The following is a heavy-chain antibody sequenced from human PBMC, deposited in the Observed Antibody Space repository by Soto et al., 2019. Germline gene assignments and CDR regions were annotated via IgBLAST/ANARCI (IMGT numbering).Heavy chain of an antibody. D-gene: IGHD3-9*01. CDR3: ARGDYDILTGPFDY. CDR2: IIPIFGTA. CDR1: GGTFSSYA. J-gene: IGHJ4*02. Sequence: ASVKVSCKASGGTFSSYAISWVRQAPGQGLEWMGGIIPIFGTANYAQKFQGRVTITADESTSTAYMELSSLRSEDTAVYYCARGDYDILTGPFDYWGQGTLVTVSS. V-gene: IGHV1-69*13.